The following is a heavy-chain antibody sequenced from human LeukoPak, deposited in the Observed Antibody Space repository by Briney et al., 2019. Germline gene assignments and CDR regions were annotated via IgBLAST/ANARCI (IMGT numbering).Heavy chain of an antibody. Sequence: ASVKVSCKASGYTFTSYGIGWVRQAPGQGLEWMGWISAYNGNTNYAQKLQGRVTMTTDTSTSTAYMELRSLRSDDTAVYYCARSLKYYDYVWGSYLPFYWGQGTLVTVSS. J-gene: IGHJ4*02. CDR3: ARSLKYYDYVWGSYLPFY. CDR1: GYTFTSYG. CDR2: ISAYNGNT. D-gene: IGHD3-16*02. V-gene: IGHV1-18*01.